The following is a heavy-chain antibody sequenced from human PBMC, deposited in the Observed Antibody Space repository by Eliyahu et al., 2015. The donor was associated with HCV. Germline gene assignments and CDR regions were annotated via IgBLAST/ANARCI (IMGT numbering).Heavy chain of an antibody. CDR2: INYSGST. Sequence: QVQLQESGPGLVKPSETLSLTCXVSGGSISSYYWSWSRQSPGKGLEWIGDINYSGSTNYNPSLKSRVTISVDTSKNQFYLEVSPVTAADTAVYYCARRGYSYGHGGFDYWGQGTLVTVSS. V-gene: IGHV4-59*01. J-gene: IGHJ4*02. CDR1: GGSISSYY. D-gene: IGHD5-18*01. CDR3: ARRGYSYGHGGFDY.